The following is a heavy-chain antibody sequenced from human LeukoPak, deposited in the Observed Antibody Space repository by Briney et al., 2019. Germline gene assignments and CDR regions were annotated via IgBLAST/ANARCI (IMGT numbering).Heavy chain of an antibody. J-gene: IGHJ4*02. CDR3: ARARKVGAPYY. V-gene: IGHV3-53*04. CDR1: GFTFSSYA. D-gene: IGHD1-26*01. CDR2: IYSGGST. Sequence: PSGGSLRLSCAASGFTFSSYAMSWVRQAPGKGLEWVSVIYSGGSTYYADSVKGRFTISRHNSKNTLYLQMNSLRAEDTAVYYCARARKVGAPYYWGQGTLVTVSS.